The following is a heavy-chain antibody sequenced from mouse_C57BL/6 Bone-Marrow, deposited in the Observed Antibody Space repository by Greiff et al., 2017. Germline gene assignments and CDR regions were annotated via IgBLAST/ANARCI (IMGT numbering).Heavy chain of an antibody. CDR2: IYPRSGNT. J-gene: IGHJ3*01. Sequence: QVQLQQSGAELVKPGASVKMSCKASGYTFTSYGISWVKQRTGQGLEWIGEIYPRSGNTYYTEQFKGKATLTADKSSSTAYMELRSLTSEDSAVYFCAKTAQIAYWGHGTLVTVSA. D-gene: IGHD3-2*02. CDR3: AKTAQIAY. V-gene: IGHV1-81*01. CDR1: GYTFTSYG.